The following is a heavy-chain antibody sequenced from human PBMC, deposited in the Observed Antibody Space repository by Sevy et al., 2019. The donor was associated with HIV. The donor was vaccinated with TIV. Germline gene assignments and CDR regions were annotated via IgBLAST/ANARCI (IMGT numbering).Heavy chain of an antibody. CDR2: FYYNGHI. V-gene: IGHV4-59*08. D-gene: IGHD1-26*01. Sequence: SETLSLTCTVSGGSITSLYWNWIRRPPGKGLEWIANFYYNGHINDNPSLKSRVTLSLDTSKNQFSLRLSSVTAADTAMYYCAGENAWGRGYSWGQGTLVTVSS. CDR1: GGSITSLY. J-gene: IGHJ4*02. CDR3: AGENAWGRGYS.